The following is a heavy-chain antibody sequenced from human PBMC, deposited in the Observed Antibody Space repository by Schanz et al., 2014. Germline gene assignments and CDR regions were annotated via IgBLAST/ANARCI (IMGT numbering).Heavy chain of an antibody. Sequence: EVQLVESGGVVVQPGGSLRLSCAGSGFTFDDYTMHWVRQPPGKGLEWVSLVTWDGGYTYYADSVKGRFTISRDNSKNSLYLQMNSLTAEDTAVYYCARGVRIDYWGQGTLVTVSS. V-gene: IGHV3-43*01. CDR2: VTWDGGYT. D-gene: IGHD3-3*01. CDR3: ARGVRIDY. CDR1: GFTFDDYT. J-gene: IGHJ4*02.